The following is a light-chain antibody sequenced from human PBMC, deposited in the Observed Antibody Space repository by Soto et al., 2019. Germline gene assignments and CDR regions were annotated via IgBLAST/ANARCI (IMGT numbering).Light chain of an antibody. CDR2: DAF. CDR3: QQYHTVPYT. CDR1: QGISSY. J-gene: IGKJ5*01. Sequence: AIRMTQSPSSFSASTGYRVTITCRASQGISSYLAWYHQKPGKAPRLLIYDAFSLESGVPSRFSGTGSGTEFTLTISSLQPDDLATYFCQQYHTVPYTFGQGTRLQI. V-gene: IGKV1-8*01.